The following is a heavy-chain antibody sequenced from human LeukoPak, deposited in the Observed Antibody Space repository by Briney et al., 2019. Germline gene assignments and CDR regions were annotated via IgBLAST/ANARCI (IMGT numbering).Heavy chain of an antibody. V-gene: IGHV3-69-1*01. CDR3: ARDSYDSSGYHYYFDY. Sequence: PGGSLRLSCATSGFTFSGQNMNWVRQAPGKGLEWVSSISSSSYIYYADSVRGRFTISRDNAKNSLYLQMNSLRAEDTAVYYCARDSYDSSGYHYYFDYWGQGTLVTVSS. J-gene: IGHJ4*02. CDR1: GFTFSGQN. D-gene: IGHD3-22*01. CDR2: ISSSSYI.